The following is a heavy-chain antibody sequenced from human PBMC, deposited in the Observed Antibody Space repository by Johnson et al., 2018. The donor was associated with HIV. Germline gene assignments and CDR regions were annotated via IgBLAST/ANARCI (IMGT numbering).Heavy chain of an antibody. CDR3: ARMGWPGAFDC. CDR1: RFTFSSYA. Sequence: QVQLVESGGGVVQPGRSLRLSCAASRFTFSSYAMHWVRQAPGKGLEWVAVISFDGSNKYYADSVKGRFTISRDNAKNTLYLQMYRLRAEDTAVYYCARMGWPGAFDCWGQGTMVTVSS. J-gene: IGHJ3*01. D-gene: IGHD2-8*01. CDR2: ISFDGSNK. V-gene: IGHV3-30*04.